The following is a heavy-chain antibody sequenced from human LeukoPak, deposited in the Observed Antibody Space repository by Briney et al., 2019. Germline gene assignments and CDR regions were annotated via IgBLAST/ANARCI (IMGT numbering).Heavy chain of an antibody. V-gene: IGHV3-23*01. Sequence: PGGSLRLSCAASGFTFSSYAMSWVRQAPGKGLEWVSGISGSGGSTYYADSVKGRFTISRDNSKNTLYLQMNSLRAEDTAVYYCAKHYYGSGSYYDAFDIWGQGTMVTVSS. J-gene: IGHJ3*02. CDR3: AKHYYGSGSYYDAFDI. CDR2: ISGSGGST. CDR1: GFTFSSYA. D-gene: IGHD3-10*01.